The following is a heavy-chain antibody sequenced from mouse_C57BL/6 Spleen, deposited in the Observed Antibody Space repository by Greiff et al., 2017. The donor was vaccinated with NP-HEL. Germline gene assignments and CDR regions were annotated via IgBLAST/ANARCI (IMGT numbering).Heavy chain of an antibody. CDR2: INPYNGDT. Sequence: EVQLQQSGPELVKPGDSVKISCKASGYSFTGYFMNWVMQSHGKSLEWIGRINPYNGDTFYNQKFKGKATLTVDKSSSTAHMELRSLTSEDSAVYYCARSYYSNDYAMDYWGQGTSVTVSS. V-gene: IGHV1-20*01. CDR1: GYSFTGYF. D-gene: IGHD2-5*01. J-gene: IGHJ4*01. CDR3: ARSYYSNDYAMDY.